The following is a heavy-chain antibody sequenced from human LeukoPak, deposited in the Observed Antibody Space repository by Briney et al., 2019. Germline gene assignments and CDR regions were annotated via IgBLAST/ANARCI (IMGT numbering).Heavy chain of an antibody. V-gene: IGHV3-66*01. J-gene: IGHJ4*02. CDR2: IYSGGST. CDR3: ARDPSSYSSGWYSY. Sequence: GGSLRLSCAASGFTVSSNYMSWVRQAPGKGLEWVSVIYSGGSTYYADSVKGRFTISRDNSKNTLYLQMNSLRAEDTAVYYCARDPSSYSSGWYSYWGQGTLVTVSS. D-gene: IGHD6-19*01. CDR1: GFTVSSNY.